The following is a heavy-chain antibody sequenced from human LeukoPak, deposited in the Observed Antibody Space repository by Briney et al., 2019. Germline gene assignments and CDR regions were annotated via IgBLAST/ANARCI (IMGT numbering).Heavy chain of an antibody. CDR2: ISGSGDST. Sequence: GGSLRLSCAASGFTFSSYAMSWVRQAPGKGLEWVSVISGSGDSTYSADSVKGRFTISRDNSKNTLYLQMNSLRVEDTAVYYCAKGGARSGSYGGIDCWGQGTLVTVSS. CDR1: GFTFSSYA. J-gene: IGHJ4*02. D-gene: IGHD5-18*01. V-gene: IGHV3-23*01. CDR3: AKGGARSGSYGGIDC.